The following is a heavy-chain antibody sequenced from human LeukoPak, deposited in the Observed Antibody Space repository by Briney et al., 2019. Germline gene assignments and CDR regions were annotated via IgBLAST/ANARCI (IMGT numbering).Heavy chain of an antibody. D-gene: IGHD6-13*01. CDR3: AREAPGSSSWYDV. V-gene: IGHV3-66*01. J-gene: IGHJ4*02. CDR1: GFTVSSNY. Sequence: PGGSLRLSCAASGFTVSSNYMSWVRQAPGKGLEWVSVIYSGGSTYCADSVKGRFTISRDNSKNTLYLQMNSLRAEDTAVYYCAREAPGSSSWYDVWGQGTLVTVSS. CDR2: IYSGGST.